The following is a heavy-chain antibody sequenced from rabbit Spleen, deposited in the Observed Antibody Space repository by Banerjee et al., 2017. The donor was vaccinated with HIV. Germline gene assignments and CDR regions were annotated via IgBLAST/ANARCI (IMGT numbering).Heavy chain of an antibody. D-gene: IGHD8-1*01. CDR1: GFSFSSSYY. V-gene: IGHV1S47*01. CDR3: ARDGAGGTYFAL. J-gene: IGHJ6*01. CDR2: IYNGDGST. Sequence: QEQLEESGGGLVQPEGSLTLTCTASGFSFSSSYYMCWVRQAPGKGLEWIACIYNGDGSTYYASWVSGRFSISRENAQNTVFLQMTSLTAADTATYFCARDGAGGTYFALWGPGDPRHRL.